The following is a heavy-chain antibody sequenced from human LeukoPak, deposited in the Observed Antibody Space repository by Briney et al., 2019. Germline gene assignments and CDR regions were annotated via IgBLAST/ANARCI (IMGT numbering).Heavy chain of an antibody. V-gene: IGHV4-4*07. CDR1: GGSISSYY. CDR2: IYTSGST. Sequence: SETLSLTCTVSGGSISSYYLSWIRQPAGKGLEWIGRIYTSGSTNYNPSLKSRVTMSVDTSKNQFSLKLSSVTAADTAVYYCARSHCSGGSCFSSWFDPWGQGTLVTVSS. J-gene: IGHJ5*02. CDR3: ARSHCSGGSCFSSWFDP. D-gene: IGHD2-15*01.